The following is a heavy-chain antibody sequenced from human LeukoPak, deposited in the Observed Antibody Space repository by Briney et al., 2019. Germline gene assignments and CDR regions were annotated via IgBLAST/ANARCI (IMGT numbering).Heavy chain of an antibody. D-gene: IGHD1-26*01. CDR3: ARLHPVGATMVWFDP. V-gene: IGHV4-39*01. CDR1: GGSISSSSYY. J-gene: IGHJ5*02. CDR2: IYYSGST. Sequence: SQTLSLTCTVSGGSISSSSYYWGWIRQPPGKGLEWIGSIYYSGSTYYNPSLKSRVTISVDTSKNQFSLKLSSVTAADTAVYYCARLHPVGATMVWFDPWGQGTLVTVS.